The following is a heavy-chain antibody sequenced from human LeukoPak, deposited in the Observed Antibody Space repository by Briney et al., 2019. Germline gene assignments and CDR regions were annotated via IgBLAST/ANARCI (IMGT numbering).Heavy chain of an antibody. Sequence: ASVKVSCKASGYTFTGYYMHWVRQAPGQGLEWMGRINPNSGGTNYAQKFQGRVTMTRDTSISTAYMELSRLRSDDTAVYYCARDWNHYDNYDYWGQGTLVTVSS. CDR1: GYTFTGYY. J-gene: IGHJ4*02. CDR2: INPNSGGT. V-gene: IGHV1-2*06. CDR3: ARDWNHYDNYDY. D-gene: IGHD3-9*01.